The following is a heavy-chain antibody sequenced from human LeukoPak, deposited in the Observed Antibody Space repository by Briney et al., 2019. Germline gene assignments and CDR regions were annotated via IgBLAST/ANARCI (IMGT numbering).Heavy chain of an antibody. CDR2: IYTSGST. Sequence: SETLSLTCTVSGGSISSYYWSWIRQPAGKGLEWIGRIYTSGSTNYNPSLKSRVTISVDTSKNQFSLKLSSVTAADTAVYYCARGEQQLAPIDYWGQGTLVTVSS. CDR3: ARGEQQLAPIDY. D-gene: IGHD6-13*01. CDR1: GGSISSYY. J-gene: IGHJ4*02. V-gene: IGHV4-4*07.